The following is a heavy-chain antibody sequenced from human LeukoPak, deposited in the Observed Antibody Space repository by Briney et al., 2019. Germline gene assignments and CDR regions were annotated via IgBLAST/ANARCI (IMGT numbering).Heavy chain of an antibody. D-gene: IGHD2-15*01. V-gene: IGHV3-48*03. CDR3: ARGRNTSAFAFLDY. CDR1: GFTFSSYG. CDR2: IDSSGSII. Sequence: TGGSLRLSCTASGFTFSSYGMNWVRQAPGKGLEWVSYIDSSGSIIYDADSVKGRFNISRDNAKNSLYLQLNSLRAEDTAVYFCARGRNTSAFAFLDYWGPGTLVTISS. J-gene: IGHJ4*02.